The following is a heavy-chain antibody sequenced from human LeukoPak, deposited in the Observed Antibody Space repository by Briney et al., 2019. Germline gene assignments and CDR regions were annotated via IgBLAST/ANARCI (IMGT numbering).Heavy chain of an antibody. CDR3: GRAGRLSGFFLGIDY. V-gene: IGHV3-74*01. CDR2: INSDGSST. CDR1: GFTFSSYW. J-gene: IGHJ4*02. Sequence: PGGSLRLSCAASGFTFSSYWMHWVRQAPGKGLVWVSHINSDGSSTTYADSVKGRFTISRDNAKNTLYLQMISLRAEDTAVYYCGRAGRLSGFFLGIDYWGQGTLVTVSS. D-gene: IGHD3-3*01.